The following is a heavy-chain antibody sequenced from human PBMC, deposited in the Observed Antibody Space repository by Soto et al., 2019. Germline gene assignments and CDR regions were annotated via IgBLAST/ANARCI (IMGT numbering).Heavy chain of an antibody. CDR2: IDYTGGT. V-gene: IGHV4-30-4*01. D-gene: IGHD4-17*01. Sequence: SETLSRTCSVSGASIRDGDYYWSWLRQPPGKGPEWIGSIDYTGGTHYNPTLTGLVSMSVDTSANQFSLKVNFVTAADSAVYYRARVAYGANGRCYYFDFWRPGILVTVSS. CDR3: ARVAYGANGRCYYFDF. CDR1: GASIRDGDYY. J-gene: IGHJ4*02.